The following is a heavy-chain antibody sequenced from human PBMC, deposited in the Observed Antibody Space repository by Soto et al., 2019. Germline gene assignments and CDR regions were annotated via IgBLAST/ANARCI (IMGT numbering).Heavy chain of an antibody. CDR3: ARRSRSGWYNCDY. J-gene: IGHJ4*02. D-gene: IGHD6-19*01. Sequence: SLRLSCAASGFTFSSYAMHWVRQAPGKGLEWVAVISYDGSNKFYADSVKGRFTISRDNSKNTLYLQMNSLRAEDTAVYYCARRSRSGWYNCDYWGQGTLGTGSS. CDR2: ISYDGSNK. V-gene: IGHV3-30-3*01. CDR1: GFTFSSYA.